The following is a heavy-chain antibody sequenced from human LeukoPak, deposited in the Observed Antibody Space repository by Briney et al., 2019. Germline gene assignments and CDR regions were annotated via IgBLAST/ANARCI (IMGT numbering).Heavy chain of an antibody. CDR1: GGTFTSYD. Sequence: ASVKVSCKASGGTFTSYDINWVRQATGQGLEWMGWMNPNSGNTGYAQKFQGRVTITRNTSISTAYMELSSLRSEDTAVYYCATEGKMVRGVYTDYWGQGTLVTVSS. V-gene: IGHV1-8*03. D-gene: IGHD3-10*01. J-gene: IGHJ4*02. CDR2: MNPNSGNT. CDR3: ATEGKMVRGVYTDY.